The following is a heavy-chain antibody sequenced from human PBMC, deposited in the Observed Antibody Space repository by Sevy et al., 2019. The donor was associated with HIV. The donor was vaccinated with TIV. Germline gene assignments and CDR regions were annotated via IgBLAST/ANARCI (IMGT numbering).Heavy chain of an antibody. Sequence: SETLSLTCAVSGGSISSGGYSWSWIRQPPGKGLEWIGYIYHSGSTYYNPSLKSQVTISVDRSKNQFSLKLSSVTAADTAVYYCARGVVGGYYGMDVWGQGTTVTVSS. CDR3: ARGVVGGYYGMDV. CDR1: GGSISSGGYS. J-gene: IGHJ6*02. CDR2: IYHSGST. D-gene: IGHD2-2*01. V-gene: IGHV4-30-2*01.